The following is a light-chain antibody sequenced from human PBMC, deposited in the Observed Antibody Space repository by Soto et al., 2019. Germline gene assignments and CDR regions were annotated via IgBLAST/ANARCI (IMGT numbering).Light chain of an antibody. CDR3: SSYTSSSTPSYS. Sequence: QSALTQPASVSGSPGQSITISCTGISSDVGGYNYVSWYQQHPGKAPKLMIYDVSNRPSGVSNRFSGSKSGNTASLTISGLQAEDEADYYCSSYTSSSTPSYSFGPGTKVTVL. CDR1: SSDVGGYNY. CDR2: DVS. J-gene: IGLJ1*01. V-gene: IGLV2-14*01.